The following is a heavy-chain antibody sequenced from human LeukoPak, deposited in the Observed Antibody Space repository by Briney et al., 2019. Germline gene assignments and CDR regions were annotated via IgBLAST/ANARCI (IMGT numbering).Heavy chain of an antibody. CDR3: AHDFWRRADYYYYYYMDV. CDR2: IIPIFGTA. J-gene: IGHJ6*03. V-gene: IGHV1-69*13. Sequence: GASVKVSCKASGGTFSSYAIIWVRQAPGQGLEWMGGIIPIFGTANYAQKFQGRVTITADESTSTAYMELSSLRSEDTAVYYCAHDFWRRADYYYYYYMDVWGKGTTVTVSS. D-gene: IGHD3-3*01. CDR1: GGTFSSYA.